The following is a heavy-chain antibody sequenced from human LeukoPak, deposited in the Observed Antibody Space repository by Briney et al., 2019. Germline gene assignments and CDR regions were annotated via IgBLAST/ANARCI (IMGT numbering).Heavy chain of an antibody. CDR2: MNPNSGNT. D-gene: IGHD3-9*01. Sequence: ASVKVSCKASGYTFTSYDINWVRQATGQGLEWMGWMNPNSGNTGYAQKFQGRVTMTGNTSISTAYMELSSLRSEDTAVYYCARGGDILTGSYFDYWGQGTLVTVSS. CDR3: ARGGDILTGSYFDY. J-gene: IGHJ4*02. V-gene: IGHV1-8*01. CDR1: GYTFTSYD.